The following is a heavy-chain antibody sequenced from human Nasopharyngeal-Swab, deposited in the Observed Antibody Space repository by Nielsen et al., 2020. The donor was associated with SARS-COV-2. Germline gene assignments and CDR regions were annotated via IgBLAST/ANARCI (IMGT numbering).Heavy chain of an antibody. V-gene: IGHV3-20*01. CDR1: GFTFDDYG. Sequence: GESLKISCAASGFTFDDYGMSWVRQAPGKGLEWVSGINWNGGSTGYADSVKGRFTISRDNAKNSLYLQMNSLRAEDTALYHCASFDILTCYLDYWGQGTLVTVSS. D-gene: IGHD3-9*01. J-gene: IGHJ4*02. CDR3: ASFDILTCYLDY. CDR2: INWNGGST.